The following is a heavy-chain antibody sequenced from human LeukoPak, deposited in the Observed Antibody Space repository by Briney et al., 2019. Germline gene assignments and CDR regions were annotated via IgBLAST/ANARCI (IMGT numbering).Heavy chain of an antibody. V-gene: IGHV4-34*01. CDR1: GGSFSGYY. Sequence: SETLSLTCAVYGGSFSGYYWSWIRQPPGKGLEWIGEINYSGSTNYNPSLKSRVTISVDTSKNQFSLKLRFVTAADTAVYYCARVRCSGGSCPYYYYYYYMDVWGKGTTVTVSS. CDR3: ARVRCSGGSCPYYYYYYYMDV. D-gene: IGHD2-15*01. J-gene: IGHJ6*03. CDR2: INYSGST.